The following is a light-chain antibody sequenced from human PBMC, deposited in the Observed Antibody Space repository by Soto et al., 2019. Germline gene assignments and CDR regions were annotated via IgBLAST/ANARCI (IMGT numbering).Light chain of an antibody. CDR2: TGN. V-gene: IGLV1-44*01. CDR1: RSNIGSIT. J-gene: IGLJ3*02. CDR3: AAWDDSLNAWV. Sequence: QSVLTQPPSASGTPGQRVTISCSGSRSNIGSITVNWYQQLPGTAPKLLIYTGNQRPSGVPDRFSGSKSGTSASLAISGLRSEDEADYYCAAWDDSLNAWVFGGGTQLTVL.